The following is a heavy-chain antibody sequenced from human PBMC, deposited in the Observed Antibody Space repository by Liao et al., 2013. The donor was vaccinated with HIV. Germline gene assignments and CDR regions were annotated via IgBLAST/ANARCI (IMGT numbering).Heavy chain of an antibody. V-gene: IGHV4-59*01. D-gene: IGHD1-14*01. Sequence: QVQLQESGPGLVKPSETLSLTCTVSGGSISSYYWSWIRQPPGKGLEWIGYIYYSGSTNYNPSLKSRVTISVDTSKNQFSLNLTSVTAADTAMYYCARAEWEAYYYMDIWGKGTTVTVSS. CDR3: ARAEWEAYYYMDI. CDR2: IYYSGST. CDR1: GGSISSYY. J-gene: IGHJ6*03.